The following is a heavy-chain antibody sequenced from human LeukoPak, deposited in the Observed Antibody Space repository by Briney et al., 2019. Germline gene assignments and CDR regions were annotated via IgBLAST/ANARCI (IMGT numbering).Heavy chain of an antibody. CDR1: GFSLSSYW. CDR3: ARDYTGGWNDY. V-gene: IGHV3-7*01. D-gene: IGHD7-27*01. CDR2: IREDGSEK. Sequence: PAGGSLRLSCAAAGFSLSSYWMSWVRQAKGKGLECVAKIREDGSEKHYVDSVKGRFIISRDNSKNSLYLQMNSLRAEDTAVYYCARDYTGGWNDYWGQGTLVTVSS. J-gene: IGHJ4*02.